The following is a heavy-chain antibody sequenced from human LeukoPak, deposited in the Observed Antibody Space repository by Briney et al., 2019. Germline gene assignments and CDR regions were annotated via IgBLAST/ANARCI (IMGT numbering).Heavy chain of an antibody. CDR1: GFTSSNYA. J-gene: IGHJ4*02. CDR2: IGAAATDR. D-gene: IGHD3-10*01. Sequence: SGGSLRLSCAASGFTSSNYAMSWVRQAPGKGLEWVSGIGAAATDRVYADSVKGRFTISRDNSKNTLYMQMNSLRADDTAVYYCAKDYLLRGASPVLLDYWGQGTLVTVSS. CDR3: AKDYLLRGASPVLLDY. V-gene: IGHV3-23*01.